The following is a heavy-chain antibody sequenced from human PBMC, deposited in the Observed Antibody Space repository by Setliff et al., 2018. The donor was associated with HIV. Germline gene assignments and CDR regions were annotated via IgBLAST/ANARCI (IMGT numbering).Heavy chain of an antibody. CDR1: GYTFTSYY. Sequence: ASVKVSCKASGYTFTSYYMHWVRQAPGQGLEWMGIINPSGGSTSYAQKFQGRVTMTRDTSTSTVYMELSSLRSENTAVYYCARGLREVTNYGDYPHALDIWGQGTMVTVSS. CDR2: INPSGGST. D-gene: IGHD4-17*01. V-gene: IGHV1-46*01. J-gene: IGHJ3*02. CDR3: ARGLREVTNYGDYPHALDI.